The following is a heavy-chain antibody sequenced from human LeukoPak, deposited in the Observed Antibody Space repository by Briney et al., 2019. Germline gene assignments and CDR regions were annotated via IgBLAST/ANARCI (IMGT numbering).Heavy chain of an antibody. CDR3: AKDSLPVDSDYDGKPYYYDSSGYYYDY. CDR2: ISGSGGST. J-gene: IGHJ4*02. CDR1: GFTFSSYS. D-gene: IGHD3-22*01. V-gene: IGHV3-23*01. Sequence: GGSLRLSCAASGFTFSSYSMTWVRQAPGKGLEWVSAISGSGGSTYYADSVKGRFTISRDNSKNALYLQMNSLRAEDTAVYYCAKDSLPVDSDYDGKPYYYDSSGYYYDYWGQGTLVTVSS.